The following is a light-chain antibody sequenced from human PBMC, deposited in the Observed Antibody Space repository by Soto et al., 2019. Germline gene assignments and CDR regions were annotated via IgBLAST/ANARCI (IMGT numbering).Light chain of an antibody. V-gene: IGLV2-8*01. CDR3: SSYSISDTPYV. J-gene: IGLJ1*01. Sequence: QSVLTQPPSASGSAGQSVTISCTGTSSDVGAYNYVSWYQQHPGKVPKLMIYGVTKRPSGVPDRFSGSKSGNTASLTVSGLQAEDEADYYCSSYSISDTPYVFGGGTKVTVL. CDR1: SSDVGAYNY. CDR2: GVT.